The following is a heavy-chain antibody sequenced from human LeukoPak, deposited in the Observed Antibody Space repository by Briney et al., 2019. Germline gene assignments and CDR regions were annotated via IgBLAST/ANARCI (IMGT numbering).Heavy chain of an antibody. CDR3: ARSYYYDSSGWFDP. V-gene: IGHV1-69*06. J-gene: IGHJ5*02. CDR2: IIPIFGTA. CDR1: GGTFSSYA. D-gene: IGHD3-22*01. Sequence: SVKVSCKASGGTFSSYAISWVGQAPGQGLEWMGRIIPIFGTANYAQKFQGRVTITADKSTSTAYMELSSLRSEDTAVYYCARSYYYDSSGWFDPWGQGTLVTVSS.